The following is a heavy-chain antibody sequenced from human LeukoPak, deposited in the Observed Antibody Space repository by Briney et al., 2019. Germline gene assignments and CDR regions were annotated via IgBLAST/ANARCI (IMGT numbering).Heavy chain of an antibody. J-gene: IGHJ4*02. CDR1: GGTFSSYA. CDR3: ARGNLIAARPFDY. CDR2: IIPIFGTA. Sequence: SVKVSCKASGGTFSSYAISWVRQAPGQGLEWMGGIIPIFGTANYAQEFQGRVTITTDESTSTAYMELSSLRSEDTAVYYCARGNLIAARPFDYWGQGTLVTVSS. D-gene: IGHD6-6*01. V-gene: IGHV1-69*05.